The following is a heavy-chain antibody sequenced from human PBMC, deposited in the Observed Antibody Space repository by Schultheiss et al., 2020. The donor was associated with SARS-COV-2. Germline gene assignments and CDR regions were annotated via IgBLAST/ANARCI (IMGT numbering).Heavy chain of an antibody. CDR2: ISYDGSNK. V-gene: IGHV3-30-3*01. CDR3: ARVSSGRSYYYGMDV. J-gene: IGHJ6*02. D-gene: IGHD6-6*01. CDR1: GFTFSSYA. Sequence: GESLKISCAASGFTFSSYAMHWVRQAPGKGLEWVAVISYDGSNKYYADSVKGRFTISRDNSKNTLYLQMNSLRAEDTAVYYCARVSSGRSYYYGMDVWGQGTTVTVSS.